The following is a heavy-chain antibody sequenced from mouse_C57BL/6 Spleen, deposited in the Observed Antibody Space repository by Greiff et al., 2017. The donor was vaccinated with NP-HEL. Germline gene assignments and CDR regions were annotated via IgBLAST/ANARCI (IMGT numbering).Heavy chain of an antibody. CDR2: IYPSDSET. J-gene: IGHJ3*01. Sequence: QVQLQQSGAELVRPGSSVKLSCKASGYTFTSYWMDWVKQRPGQGLEWIGNIYPSDSETHYNQKFKDKATLTVDKSSSTAYMQLSSLTSEDSAVYYCARAMVTTGFAYWGQGTLVTVSA. CDR3: ARAMVTTGFAY. CDR1: GYTFTSYW. D-gene: IGHD2-2*01. V-gene: IGHV1-61*01.